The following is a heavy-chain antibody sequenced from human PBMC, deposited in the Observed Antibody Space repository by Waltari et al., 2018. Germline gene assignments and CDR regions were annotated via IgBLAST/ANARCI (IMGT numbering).Heavy chain of an antibody. CDR3: AKTAMVAYAFDI. D-gene: IGHD5-18*01. V-gene: IGHV1-69*05. Sequence: QVQLVQSGAEVTKPGSSVKVSCKASGGTFSSYAISWVRQAPGQGLVWMGGSIHICGRTNYAQKFQGRVTITTDESTSTAYMELSSLRAEDTAVYYCAKTAMVAYAFDIWGQGTMVTVSS. CDR1: GGTFSSYA. CDR2: SIHICGRT. J-gene: IGHJ3*02.